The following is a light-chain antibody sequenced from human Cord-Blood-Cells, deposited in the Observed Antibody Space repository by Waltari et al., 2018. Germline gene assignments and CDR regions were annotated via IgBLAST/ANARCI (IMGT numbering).Light chain of an antibody. Sequence: SSELTQDPAVSVALGQTVRITCQGDSLRSYYASWYQQKPGQAPVLVIYGKNNRPSGIPYRFAGSRSGNPASLTITGAQAEDEADYYCNSRDSSGNHYVFGTGTKVTVL. CDR1: SLRSYY. V-gene: IGLV3-19*01. CDR2: GKN. CDR3: NSRDSSGNHYV. J-gene: IGLJ1*01.